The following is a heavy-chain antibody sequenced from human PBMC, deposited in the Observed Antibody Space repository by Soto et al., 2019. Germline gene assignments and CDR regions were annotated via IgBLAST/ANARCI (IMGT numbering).Heavy chain of an antibody. CDR3: AKNGDFWSWGMDV. D-gene: IGHD3-3*01. V-gene: IGHV3-23*01. CDR2: ISNSGDGT. CDR1: GFTFSTYA. Sequence: PGGSLRLSCAASGFTFSTYAMTWVRQAPGKGLEWVSLISNSGDGTYYADSVKGRFTISRDNSQRMLNLQMNSLRAEDTAVYYCAKNGDFWSWGMDVWGQGTTVTVSS. J-gene: IGHJ6*02.